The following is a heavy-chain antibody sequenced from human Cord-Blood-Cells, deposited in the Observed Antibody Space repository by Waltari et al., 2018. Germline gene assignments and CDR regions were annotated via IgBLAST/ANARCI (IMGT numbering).Heavy chain of an antibody. J-gene: IGHJ4*02. D-gene: IGHD1-26*01. Sequence: QVQLVQSGAEVKKPGSSVKVSSKASGGTFSSYTIRWVRKAPGQGLAWMGRIHPILGIANHAQKFQGRVTITADKATSTAYMERSSLRSEDTAVYYCARELEDSGSYYYWGQGTLVTVSS. CDR3: ARELEDSGSYYY. CDR1: GGTFSSYT. V-gene: IGHV1-69*08. CDR2: IHPILGIA.